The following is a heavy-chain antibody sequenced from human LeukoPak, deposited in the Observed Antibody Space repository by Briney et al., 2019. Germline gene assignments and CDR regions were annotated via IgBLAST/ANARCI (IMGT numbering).Heavy chain of an antibody. CDR2: ISYDGSNK. J-gene: IGHJ4*02. CDR3: AKKGEDYGDY. CDR1: GFTFSSYG. Sequence: GGSLRLSCAASGFTFSSYGMRWVRQAPGKGLEWVAVISYDGSNKYYADSVKGRFTISRDNSKNTLYLQMNSLRAEDTAVYYCAKKGEDYGDYWGQGTLVTVSS. V-gene: IGHV3-30*18.